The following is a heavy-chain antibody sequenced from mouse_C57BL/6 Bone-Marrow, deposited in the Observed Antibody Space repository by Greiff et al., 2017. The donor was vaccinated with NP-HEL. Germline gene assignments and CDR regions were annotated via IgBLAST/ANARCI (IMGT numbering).Heavy chain of an antibody. Sequence: QVQLQQPGAELVKPGASVKLSCKASGYTFTSYWMHWVKQRPGQGLEWIGMIHPNSGSTNYNEKFKSKATLTVDKSSSTAYMQLSNLTSEDSAVYYCARKGVLVRTAWFAYWGQGTLLTVSA. V-gene: IGHV1-64*01. CDR1: GYTFTSYW. CDR2: IHPNSGST. J-gene: IGHJ3*01. CDR3: ARKGVLVRTAWFAY. D-gene: IGHD1-1*01.